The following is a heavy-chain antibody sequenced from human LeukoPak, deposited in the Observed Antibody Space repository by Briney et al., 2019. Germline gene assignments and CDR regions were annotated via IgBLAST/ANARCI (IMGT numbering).Heavy chain of an antibody. V-gene: IGHV3-30*02. CDR3: AKDLWMTPQGAFDY. Sequence: GGSLRLSCAASGFTFSSYGMHWVRQAPGKGLEWVAFIRYDGSNKYYADSVKGRFTISRDNSKNTLYLQMNSLRADDTAVYYCAKDLWMTPQGAFDYWGQGTLVTVSS. CDR2: IRYDGSNK. J-gene: IGHJ4*02. D-gene: IGHD1-26*01. CDR1: GFTFSSYG.